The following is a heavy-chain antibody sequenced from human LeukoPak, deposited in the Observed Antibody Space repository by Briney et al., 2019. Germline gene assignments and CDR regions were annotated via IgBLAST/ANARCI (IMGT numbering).Heavy chain of an antibody. V-gene: IGHV3-23*01. CDR3: AKTGRRWIQPLDV. Sequence: GGSLRLSCAASGFTFRSYAMSWVRQAPGKGLEWVSAISGSGGSTYYADSVKGRFTISRDNSKNTLYLQMNSLRAEDTAVYYCAKTGRRWIQPLDVWGQGTTVTVSS. D-gene: IGHD5-18*01. CDR2: ISGSGGST. CDR1: GFTFRSYA. J-gene: IGHJ6*02.